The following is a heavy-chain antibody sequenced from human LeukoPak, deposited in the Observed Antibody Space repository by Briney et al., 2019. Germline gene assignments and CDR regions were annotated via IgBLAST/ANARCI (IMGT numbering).Heavy chain of an antibody. J-gene: IGHJ4*02. CDR3: ARDMQHLDY. CDR1: GFTFNTYN. CDR2: LNADYNI. D-gene: IGHD6-13*01. Sequence: GGSLRLSCAASGFTFNTYNMNWVRQAPGKGLEWVSCLNADYNIYYAGSVKGRFTNSRDNAKNSLYLQMNSLRAEDTAVYYCARDMQHLDYWGQGTLVTVSS. V-gene: IGHV3-21*01.